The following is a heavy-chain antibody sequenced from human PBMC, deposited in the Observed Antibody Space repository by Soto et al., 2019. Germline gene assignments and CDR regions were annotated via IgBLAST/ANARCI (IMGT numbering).Heavy chain of an antibody. CDR3: ARAVGPLDY. Sequence: PGGSLRLSCAAAGFTFSTYGIHWVRQAPGKGLEWVAVIWHDGSVKHYADSVKGRFTISRDNFKNTLYLEMNSLRVEDTAVYYCARAVGPLDYWGQGTLVNVS. CDR2: IWHDGSVK. D-gene: IGHD1-26*01. V-gene: IGHV3-33*01. J-gene: IGHJ4*02. CDR1: GFTFSTYG.